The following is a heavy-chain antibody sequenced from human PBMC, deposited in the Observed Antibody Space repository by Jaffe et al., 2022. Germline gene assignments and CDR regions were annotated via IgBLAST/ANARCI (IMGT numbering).Heavy chain of an antibody. J-gene: IGHJ3*02. D-gene: IGHD2-2*01. CDR2: IYYSGST. CDR1: GGSISSYY. V-gene: IGHV4-59*01. CDR3: ARDRGYCSSTSCSYDAFDI. Sequence: QVQLQESGPGLVKPSETLSLTCTVSGGSISSYYWSWIRQPPGKGLEWIGYIYYSGSTNYNPSLKSRVTISVDTSKNQFSLKLSSVTAADTAVYYCARDRGYCSSTSCSYDAFDIWGQGTMVTVSS.